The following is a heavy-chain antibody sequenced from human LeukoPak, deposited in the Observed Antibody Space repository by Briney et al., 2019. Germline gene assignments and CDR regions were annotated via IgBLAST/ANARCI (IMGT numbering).Heavy chain of an antibody. CDR1: GFTFSNYG. J-gene: IGHJ5*02. D-gene: IGHD3-16*01. V-gene: IGHV3-23*01. CDR3: AKDVSWGSYIT. CDR2: ISGSGDTT. Sequence: GGTLRLSCAASGFTFSNYGMNWVRQAPGKGLEWVSGISGSGDTTYYADSVKGRFTISSDNSKNTLYLQMNSLRAEDTAVYYCAKDVSWGSYITWGQGTLVTVSS.